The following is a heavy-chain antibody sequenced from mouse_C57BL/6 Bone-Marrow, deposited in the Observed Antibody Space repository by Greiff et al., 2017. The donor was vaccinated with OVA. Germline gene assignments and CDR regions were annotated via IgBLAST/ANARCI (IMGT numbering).Heavy chain of an antibody. D-gene: IGHD2-2*01. J-gene: IGHJ3*01. V-gene: IGHV5-6*01. Sequence: EVMLVEPGGDLVKPGGSLKLSCAASGFTFSSYGMSWVRQTPDKRLEWVATISSGGSYTYYPDSVKGRFTISRDNAKNTLYLQMSSLKSEDTAMYYCARWLFTYWGQGTLVTVSA. CDR3: ARWLFTY. CDR1: GFTFSSYG. CDR2: ISSGGSYT.